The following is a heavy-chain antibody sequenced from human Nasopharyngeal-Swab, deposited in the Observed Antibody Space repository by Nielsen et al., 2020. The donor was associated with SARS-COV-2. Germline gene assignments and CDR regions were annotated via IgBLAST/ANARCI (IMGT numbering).Heavy chain of an antibody. CDR3: ASEEDIVVVPAATGAFDI. Sequence: SETLSLTCTVSGGSISSSSYYWGWIRQPPGKGLEWIGSIYYSGSTYYNPSLKSRATISVDTSKNQFSLKLSSVTAADTAVYYCASEEDIVVVPAATGAFDIWGQGTMVTVSS. V-gene: IGHV4-39*01. J-gene: IGHJ3*02. D-gene: IGHD2-2*01. CDR1: GGSISSSSYY. CDR2: IYYSGST.